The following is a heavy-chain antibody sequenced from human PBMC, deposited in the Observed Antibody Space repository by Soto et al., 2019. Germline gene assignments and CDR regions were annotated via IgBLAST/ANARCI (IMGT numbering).Heavy chain of an antibody. CDR2: IFHSGST. V-gene: IGHV4-4*02. CDR3: TRGDFWSGSDY. CDR1: GDSISNNYW. Sequence: SETLSLTCDVSGDSISNNYWWTWVRQFPGEGLQWIGEIFHSGSTNYNPPLKNRVNISVDKSTNRFNLMLNSMTAADTAVYYCTRGDFWSGSDYWGQGSQVTVSS. J-gene: IGHJ4*02. D-gene: IGHD3-3*01.